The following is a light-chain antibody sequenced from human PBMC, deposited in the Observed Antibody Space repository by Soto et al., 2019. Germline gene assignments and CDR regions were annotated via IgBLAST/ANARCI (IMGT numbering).Light chain of an antibody. CDR1: SRDVGGYNY. CDR2: GVN. V-gene: IGLV2-8*01. J-gene: IGLJ1*01. CDR3: TSYAGGNNV. Sequence: QSALTQPPSASGSPGQSVTISCTGTSRDVGGYNYFSWYQQHPGKFPKLMVYGVNKPPSGVPDRFSGSKSGNTASLTVSGLHAEDEADYYCTSYAGGNNVFGTGTKVTVL.